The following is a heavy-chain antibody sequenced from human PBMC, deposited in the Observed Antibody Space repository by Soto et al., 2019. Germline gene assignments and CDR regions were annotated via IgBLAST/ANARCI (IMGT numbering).Heavy chain of an antibody. V-gene: IGHV3-23*01. CDR3: SRGFYAGKGSSPDV. Sequence: GWSMRLSCAASGFTFSSFAMSWVRQAPGKGLDWVSAISGSGGSTYSADSVKGRFTISRDNSKNTLYLQMSSLRAEDTAVYYCSRGFYAGKGSSPDVWGKGSLGTVSA. CDR1: GFTFSSFA. CDR2: ISGSGGST. D-gene: IGHD6-13*01. J-gene: IGHJ4*02.